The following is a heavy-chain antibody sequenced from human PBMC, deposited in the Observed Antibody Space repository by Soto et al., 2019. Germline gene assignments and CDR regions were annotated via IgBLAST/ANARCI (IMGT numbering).Heavy chain of an antibody. Sequence: EVQLLESGGGLVHPGGSLRLSCAASGFTFSSYAMSWVRQAPGKGLEWVSAITGGGGTNYADSVKGRFTMSRDNSRNTLYLQMNSLTAEDTAVYYCAKGRDSSGSYRPFDLWGQGTLVTVSS. D-gene: IGHD3-22*01. V-gene: IGHV3-23*01. CDR1: GFTFSSYA. CDR3: AKGRDSSGSYRPFDL. J-gene: IGHJ4*02. CDR2: ITGGGGT.